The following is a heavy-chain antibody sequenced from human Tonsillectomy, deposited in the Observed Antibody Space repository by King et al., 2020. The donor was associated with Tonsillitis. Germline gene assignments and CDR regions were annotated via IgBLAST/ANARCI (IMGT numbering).Heavy chain of an antibody. CDR2: IRNKVNSYAT. J-gene: IGHJ4*02. Sequence: VQLVESGEDLVQPGGSLKLSCAASGFTFSGSAMHWVRQASGKGLEWVGRIRNKVNSYATAYAVSVKGRFTISRDDSKNTAYLQMNSLETEDTAVYYCSYDSSGYSFDYWGQGTLVTVSS. CDR3: SYDSSGYSFDY. CDR1: GFTFSGSA. D-gene: IGHD3-22*01. V-gene: IGHV3-73*02.